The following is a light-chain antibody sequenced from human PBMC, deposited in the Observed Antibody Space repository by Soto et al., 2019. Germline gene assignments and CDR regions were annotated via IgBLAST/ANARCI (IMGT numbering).Light chain of an antibody. CDR3: QQRYNWPLT. J-gene: IGKJ1*01. CDR2: GAS. V-gene: IGKV3D-20*02. Sequence: EIVLTQSPGTLSLSPGERATLSCRASQSVSSSYLAWYRQKPGQASRLLIYGASSRATGIPDRFSGSGSGTDFTLTISSLEPEDFTIYYCQQRYNWPLTFGEGTKVEIK. CDR1: QSVSSSY.